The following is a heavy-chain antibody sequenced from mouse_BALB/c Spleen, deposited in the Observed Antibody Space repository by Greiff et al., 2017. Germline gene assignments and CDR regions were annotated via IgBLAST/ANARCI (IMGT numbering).Heavy chain of an antibody. J-gene: IGHJ3*01. CDR1: GFTFSSFG. V-gene: IGHV5-17*02. Sequence: EVMLVESGGGLVQPGGSRKLSCAASGFTFSSFGMYWVRQAPEKGLEWVAYISSGSSTIYYADTVNGRFTISRDNPKNTLFLQMTSIRSEDTAMYYCARSGFYGSQAWFAYWGQGTLVTVSA. CDR2: ISSGSSTI. CDR3: ARSGFYGSQAWFAY. D-gene: IGHD1-2*01.